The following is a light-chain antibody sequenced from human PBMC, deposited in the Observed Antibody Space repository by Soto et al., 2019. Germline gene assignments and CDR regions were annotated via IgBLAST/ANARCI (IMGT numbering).Light chain of an antibody. CDR2: GVS. CDR1: QSVGSN. Sequence: EIVMTQSPATLSVSPRESATVSCRASQSVGSNLAWYQQKPGQAPRLLIYGVSTRATGTPDRFSGGGSGTEFTLSINSLQSEDFAVYFCHQYKNWLLTFGGGTKVEI. J-gene: IGKJ4*01. CDR3: HQYKNWLLT. V-gene: IGKV3-15*01.